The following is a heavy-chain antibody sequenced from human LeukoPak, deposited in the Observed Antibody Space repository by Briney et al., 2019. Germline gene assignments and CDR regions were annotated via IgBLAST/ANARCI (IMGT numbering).Heavy chain of an antibody. V-gene: IGHV3-33*01. CDR2: IWYDGSNK. CDR1: GFTFSSYG. Sequence: GGSLRLSCAASGFTFSSYGMHWVRQAPGKGLEWVAVIWYDGSNKYYADSVKGRFTISRDNSKNTLYLQMNSLRAEDTAVYYCARDQDFGVGFYGMDVWGQGTTVTVSS. J-gene: IGHJ6*02. CDR3: ARDQDFGVGFYGMDV. D-gene: IGHD3-3*01.